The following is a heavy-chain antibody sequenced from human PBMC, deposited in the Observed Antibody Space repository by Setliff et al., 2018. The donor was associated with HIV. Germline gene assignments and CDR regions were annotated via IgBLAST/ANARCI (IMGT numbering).Heavy chain of an antibody. CDR3: ARSGGDCSGISCYSLWFDP. V-gene: IGHV3-74*03. D-gene: IGHD2-15*01. CDR1: GFTFRNYR. CDR2: INSDASGM. J-gene: IGHJ5*02. Sequence: GGSLRLSCAASGFTFRNYRMHWVRQPPGKGLVWVSRINSDASGMTFAEFVKGRFTISRDNGKNMVYLQMNSLRTEDTAVYYCARSGGDCSGISCYSLWFDPWGHGTLVTVSS.